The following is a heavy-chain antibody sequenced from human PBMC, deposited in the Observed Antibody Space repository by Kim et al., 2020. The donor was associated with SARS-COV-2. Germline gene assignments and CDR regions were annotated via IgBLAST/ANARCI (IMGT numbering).Heavy chain of an antibody. Sequence: ADSVKGRFTIYKDNAKNTLYLQMSSLRAEDTAVYYCARGRSRSYPRAFDIWGQGTMVTVSS. J-gene: IGHJ3*02. CDR3: ARGRSRSYPRAFDI. D-gene: IGHD1-26*01. V-gene: IGHV3-74*01.